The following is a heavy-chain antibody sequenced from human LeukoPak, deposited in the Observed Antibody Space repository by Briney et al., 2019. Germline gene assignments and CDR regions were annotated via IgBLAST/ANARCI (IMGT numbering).Heavy chain of an antibody. D-gene: IGHD2-15*01. V-gene: IGHV3-30*18. CDR1: GFTFSSYG. CDR2: ISYDGSNK. Sequence: GGSLRLSCAASGFTFSSYGMHWVRQAPGKGLEWVAVISYDGSNKYYADSVKGRSTISRDNSKNTLYLQMNSLRAEDTAVYYCAKAGGSLVVAVPEAYYFDYWGQGTLVTVSS. J-gene: IGHJ4*02. CDR3: AKAGGSLVVAVPEAYYFDY.